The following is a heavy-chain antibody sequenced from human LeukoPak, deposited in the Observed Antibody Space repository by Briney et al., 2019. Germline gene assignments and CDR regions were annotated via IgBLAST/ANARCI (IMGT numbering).Heavy chain of an antibody. Sequence: SETLSLTCAVYGGSFSGYYWSWIRQPPGKGLEWIGEINHSGSTNYNPSLRSRVTISVDTSKNQFSLKLSSVTAADTAVYYCARGRRYSSGWALFDYWGQGTLVTVSS. CDR1: GGSFSGYY. J-gene: IGHJ4*02. V-gene: IGHV4-34*01. CDR2: INHSGST. D-gene: IGHD6-19*01. CDR3: ARGRRYSSGWALFDY.